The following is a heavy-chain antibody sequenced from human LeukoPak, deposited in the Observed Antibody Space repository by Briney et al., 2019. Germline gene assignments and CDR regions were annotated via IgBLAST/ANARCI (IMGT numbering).Heavy chain of an antibody. V-gene: IGHV4-59*12. CDR3: ARRGINQAHQAKYYFDY. Sequence: PSETLSLTCTVSGGSISSYYWSWIRQPPGKGLEWIGYIYYSGSTNYNPSLKSRVTISVDTSKNQFSLKLSSVTAADTAVYYCARRGINQAHQAKYYFDYWGQGTLVTVSS. CDR1: GGSISSYY. CDR2: IYYSGST. D-gene: IGHD3-10*01. J-gene: IGHJ4*02.